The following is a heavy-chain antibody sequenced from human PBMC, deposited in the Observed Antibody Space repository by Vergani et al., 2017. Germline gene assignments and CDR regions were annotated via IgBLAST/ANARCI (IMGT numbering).Heavy chain of an antibody. J-gene: IGHJ4*02. CDR1: GGSISSYY. CDR3: ARGEGSGISFDY. CDR2: IYYSGST. D-gene: IGHD3-10*01. Sequence: QVQLQESGPGLVKPSETLSLTCTVSGGSISSYYWSWIRQPPGKGLEWIGYIYYSGSTNYNPSLKSRVTISVDTSKNQFSLKLSSVTAADTAVYYCARGEGSGISFDYWGQGTLVTVSS. V-gene: IGHV4-59*01.